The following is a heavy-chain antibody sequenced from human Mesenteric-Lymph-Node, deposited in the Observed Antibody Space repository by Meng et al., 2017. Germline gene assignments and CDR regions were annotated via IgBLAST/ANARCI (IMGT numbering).Heavy chain of an antibody. CDR2: IYHSGSN. CDR1: GYSISSGYY. V-gene: IGHV4-38-2*01. CDR3: AQSGYDFDY. D-gene: IGHD5-12*01. Sequence: SQTLSLTCAVSGYSISSGYYWGWIRQPPGKGLEWSGSIYHSGSNNYNPSLKSRVTMSVDTSKNQFSLKLSSVTAADPALYYCAQSGYDFDYWGQGTLVTVSS. J-gene: IGHJ4*02.